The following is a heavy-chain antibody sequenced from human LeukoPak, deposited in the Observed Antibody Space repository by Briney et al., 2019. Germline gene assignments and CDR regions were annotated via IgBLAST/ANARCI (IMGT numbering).Heavy chain of an antibody. D-gene: IGHD2-21*02. CDR1: GGFISSYY. Sequence: SETLSLTCTVSGGFISSYYWSWIRQPPGKGLEWIGYIYYSGSTNYNPSLKSRVTISVDTSKNQFSLKLSSVTAADTAVYYRAREHCGGDCYSYYFDYWGQGTLVTVSS. V-gene: IGHV4-59*01. CDR2: IYYSGST. CDR3: AREHCGGDCYSYYFDY. J-gene: IGHJ4*02.